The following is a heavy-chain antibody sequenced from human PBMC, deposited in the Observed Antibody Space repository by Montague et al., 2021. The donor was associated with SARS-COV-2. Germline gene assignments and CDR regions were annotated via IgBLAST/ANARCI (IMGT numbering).Heavy chain of an antibody. CDR1: GDSVTERY. V-gene: IGHV4-4*07. Sequence: SETLCLTCTVSGDSVTERYLNWVRQAAGKGLEWIGFIHPYGDINYNASLKSRVILSRDASKNQFSLTLTSVTAADTAVYYCAIGGDSAKCGICGRGTLVTVSA. J-gene: IGHJ3*02. CDR3: AIGGDSAKCGI. D-gene: IGHD2-21*01. CDR2: IHPYGDI.